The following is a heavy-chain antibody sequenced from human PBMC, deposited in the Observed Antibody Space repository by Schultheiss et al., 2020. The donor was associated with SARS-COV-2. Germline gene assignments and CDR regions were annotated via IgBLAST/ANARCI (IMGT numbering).Heavy chain of an antibody. Sequence: GGSLRLSCAASGFTFSSYAMSLVRQAPGKGLEWVSSISSSSSYIYYADSVKGRFTISRDNSKNTLYLQMNSLRAEDTAVYYCAREGIAVAGTFDYWGQGTLVTVSS. D-gene: IGHD6-19*01. CDR2: ISSSSSYI. J-gene: IGHJ4*02. CDR3: AREGIAVAGTFDY. CDR1: GFTFSSYA. V-gene: IGHV3-21*01.